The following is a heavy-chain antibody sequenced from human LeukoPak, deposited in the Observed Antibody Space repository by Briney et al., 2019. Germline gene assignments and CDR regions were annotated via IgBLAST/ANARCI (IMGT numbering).Heavy chain of an antibody. CDR3: AKDHPVGATDHFDY. CDR2: ISYDGSNK. J-gene: IGHJ4*02. D-gene: IGHD1-26*01. Sequence: TGGSLRLSCAASGFTFSSYAMHWVRQAPGKGLEWVAVISYDGSNKYFADSVKGRFTISRDNSKNTLYLQMNSLRAEDTAVYYCAKDHPVGATDHFDYWGQGTLVTVSS. V-gene: IGHV3-30-3*01. CDR1: GFTFSSYA.